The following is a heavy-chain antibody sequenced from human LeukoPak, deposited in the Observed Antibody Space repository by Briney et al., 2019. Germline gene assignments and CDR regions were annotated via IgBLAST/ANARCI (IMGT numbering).Heavy chain of an antibody. CDR2: IWSDASNT. Sequence: TGGSLRLSCAASGFIFSSYGMHWVRQAPGKGLEWVAVIWSDASNTYYVDSVKGRFTIFRDNSKNTLYLQMNSLRAEDTAVYYCARTYNIRYFDTWGQGTLVTVSS. V-gene: IGHV3-33*01. D-gene: IGHD3-9*01. CDR3: ARTYNIRYFDT. J-gene: IGHJ4*02. CDR1: GFIFSSYG.